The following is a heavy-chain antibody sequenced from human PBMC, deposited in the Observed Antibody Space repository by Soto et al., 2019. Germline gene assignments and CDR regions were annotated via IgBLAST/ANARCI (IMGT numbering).Heavy chain of an antibody. CDR2: ITSTSTYI. Sequence: EVQLVESGGGLVRPGGSLRLSCAASGFTFSSYTMHWVRQAPGKGLEWVSSITSTSTYIYYTDSLKGRFTISRDNANNLLFLQMNSLGPGDTAVYYCARDGARDRGDKGFDYWGQGTVVTVSS. CDR3: ARDGARDRGDKGFDY. D-gene: IGHD2-21*02. CDR1: GFTFSSYT. V-gene: IGHV3-21*01. J-gene: IGHJ4*02.